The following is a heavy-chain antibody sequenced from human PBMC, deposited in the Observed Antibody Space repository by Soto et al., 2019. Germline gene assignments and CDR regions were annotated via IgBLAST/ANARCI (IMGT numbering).Heavy chain of an antibody. V-gene: IGHV4-30-4*01. Sequence: SETLSLTCTVSGGSISSGDYYWIWIRQPPGKGLEWIGYIYYSGSTYYNPSLKSRVTISVDTSKNQFSLKLSSVTAADTAVYYCARSPSLVVTATVHFDYWGQGTLVTVSS. J-gene: IGHJ4*02. CDR1: GGSISSGDYY. D-gene: IGHD2-21*02. CDR3: ARSPSLVVTATVHFDY. CDR2: IYYSGST.